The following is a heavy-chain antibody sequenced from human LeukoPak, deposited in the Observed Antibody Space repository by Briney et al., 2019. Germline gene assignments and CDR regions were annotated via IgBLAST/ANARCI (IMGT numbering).Heavy chain of an antibody. CDR2: IYYSGST. J-gene: IGHJ5*02. D-gene: IGHD4-17*01. CDR1: GGSISSYY. V-gene: IGHV4-59*01. CDR3: ARDYGDYAGGGWFDP. Sequence: SETLSLTSTVSGGSISSYYWSWIRQPPGKGLEWIGYIYYSGSTNYNPSLKSRVTISVDTSKNQFSLKLSSVTAADTAVYYCARDYGDYAGGGWFDPWGQGTLVTVSS.